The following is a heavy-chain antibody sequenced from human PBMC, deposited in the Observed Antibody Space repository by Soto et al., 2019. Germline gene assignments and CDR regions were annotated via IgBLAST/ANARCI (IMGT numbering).Heavy chain of an antibody. J-gene: IGHJ4*02. D-gene: IGHD3-22*01. V-gene: IGHV1-69*12. Sequence: QVQLVQSGAEVKKPGSSVKVSCKASGGTFSSYAISWVRQAPGQGLEWMGGIIPIFGTANYAQKFQGRVTTTADESTSTAYMVLSSLRSEDTAVYSCATEDSSGYSSDYWGQGTLVTVSS. CDR2: IIPIFGTA. CDR1: GGTFSSYA. CDR3: ATEDSSGYSSDY.